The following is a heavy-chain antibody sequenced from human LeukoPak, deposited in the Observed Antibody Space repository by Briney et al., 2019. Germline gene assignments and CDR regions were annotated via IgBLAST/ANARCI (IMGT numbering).Heavy chain of an antibody. CDR2: IYYSGST. J-gene: IGHJ2*01. V-gene: IGHV4-59*01. Sequence: PSETLSLTCTVSGGSISSYYWSWIRQPPGKGLEWIGYIYYSGSTNYNPSLKSRVTISVDTSKNQFSLKLSSVTAADTAAYYCARGGSREWYFDLWGRGTLVTVSS. CDR3: ARGGSREWYFDL. D-gene: IGHD3-16*01. CDR1: GGSISSYY.